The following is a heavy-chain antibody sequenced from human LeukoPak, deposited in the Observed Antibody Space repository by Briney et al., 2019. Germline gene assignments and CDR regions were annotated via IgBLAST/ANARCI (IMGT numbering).Heavy chain of an antibody. Sequence: PGGSLRLSCAASGFTFSSYGMSWVRQAPGKGLEWVSAISGSGGSTYYADSVKGRFTISRDNSKNTLYLQMNSLRAEDTAVYYCAKDSVVVVAATPYLIYWGQGTLVTVSS. CDR3: AKDSVVVVAATPYLIY. D-gene: IGHD2-15*01. CDR1: GFTFSSYG. CDR2: ISGSGGST. J-gene: IGHJ4*02. V-gene: IGHV3-23*01.